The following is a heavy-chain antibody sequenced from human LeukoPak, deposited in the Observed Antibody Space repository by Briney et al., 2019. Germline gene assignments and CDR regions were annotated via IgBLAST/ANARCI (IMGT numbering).Heavy chain of an antibody. Sequence: GGSLRLSCAASGFTFSSYGMHWVRQAPGKGLEWVAVISYDGSNKYYADSVKGRFTISRDNSKNTLYLQMNSLRAEDTAVYYCAKVSVGAYYNYGMDVWGQGTTVTVSS. J-gene: IGHJ6*02. V-gene: IGHV3-30*18. CDR1: GFTFSSYG. D-gene: IGHD1-26*01. CDR3: AKVSVGAYYNYGMDV. CDR2: ISYDGSNK.